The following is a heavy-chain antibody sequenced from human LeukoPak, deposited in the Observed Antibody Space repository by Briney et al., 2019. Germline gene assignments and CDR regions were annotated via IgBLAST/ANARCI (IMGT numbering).Heavy chain of an antibody. D-gene: IGHD2-15*01. Sequence: GASVKVSCKASGYSFTAYYMHWVRQAPGQGLEWMGWIIPHRGDTKYGQRFQGRVFMTRDTSISTAYMELTGLTSDDTAMYYCARGLVAPGGYWFDPWGQGTLVTVSS. CDR3: ARGLVAPGGYWFDP. J-gene: IGHJ5*02. CDR2: IIPHRGDT. CDR1: GYSFTAYY. V-gene: IGHV1-2*02.